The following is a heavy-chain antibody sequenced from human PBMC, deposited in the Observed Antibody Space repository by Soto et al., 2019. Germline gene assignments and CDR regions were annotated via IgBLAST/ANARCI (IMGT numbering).Heavy chain of an antibody. Sequence: QVQLVESGGGVVRPGRSLRLCCVGSGFTFSAHGMHWVRQAPGKPLEWVAGIDYDGTRKYYADSVEGRFTISRDDSQKPRFLQMNSLKDEETAVYDCATHNCPTPSCLGNWGRGTLVIVSS. CDR2: IDYDGTRK. V-gene: IGHV3-33*01. CDR1: GFTFSAHG. CDR3: ATHNCPTPSCLGN. D-gene: IGHD2-2*01. J-gene: IGHJ4*02.